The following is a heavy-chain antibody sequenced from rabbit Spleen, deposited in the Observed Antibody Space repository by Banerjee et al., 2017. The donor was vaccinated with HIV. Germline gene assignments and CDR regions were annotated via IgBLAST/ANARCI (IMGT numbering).Heavy chain of an antibody. Sequence: QEQLEESGGDLVKPEGSLTLTCTASGFSFSSSYWICWVRQAPGKGLEWIACIYAGSSGSPYHASWAKGRFTISKTSSTTVTLQMTSLTAADTATYFCARDNVGYAAYGDDNLWGPGTLVTVS. D-gene: IGHD6-1*01. J-gene: IGHJ4*01. CDR2: IYAGSSGSP. CDR3: ARDNVGYAAYGDDNL. CDR1: GFSFSSSYW. V-gene: IGHV1S45*01.